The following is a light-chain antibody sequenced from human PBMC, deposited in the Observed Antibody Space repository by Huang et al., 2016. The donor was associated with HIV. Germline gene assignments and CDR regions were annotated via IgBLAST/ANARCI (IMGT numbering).Light chain of an antibody. CDR1: QNISYY. CDR3: QQSYSLPLS. Sequence: DIQMTQSPPSLSASVGSRVALTCRASQNISYYLNWYQEKSGKAPNLLLYAASRLVSGVPSRFSGSGSGSNFTLTITNLQPEDIGTYYCQQSYSLPLSFGPGTTVNVK. CDR2: AAS. V-gene: IGKV1-39*01. J-gene: IGKJ3*01.